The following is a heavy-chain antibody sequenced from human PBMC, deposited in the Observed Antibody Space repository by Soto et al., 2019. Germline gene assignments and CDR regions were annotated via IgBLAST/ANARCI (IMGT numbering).Heavy chain of an antibody. J-gene: IGHJ4*02. CDR3: ARDRYSSGWYDLDY. CDR1: GFTFSSYG. Sequence: QVQLVESGGGVVQPGRSLRLSCAASGFTFSSYGMHWVRQAPGKGLEWVAVRWYDGSNKYYADSVKGRFTISRDNSKNTLYLQMNSLRVEDTAVYYCARDRYSSGWYDLDYWGQGTLVTVSS. D-gene: IGHD6-19*01. V-gene: IGHV3-33*01. CDR2: RWYDGSNK.